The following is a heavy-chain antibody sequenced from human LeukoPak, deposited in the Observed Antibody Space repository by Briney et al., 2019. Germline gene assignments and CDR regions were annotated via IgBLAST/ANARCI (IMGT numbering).Heavy chain of an antibody. D-gene: IGHD6-13*01. CDR1: GYTFTSYG. Sequence: ASVKVSCKASGYTFTSYGISWVRQAPGQGLEWMGIINPSGGSTSYAQKFQGRVTMTRDTSTSTVYMELSSLRSEDTAVYYCARGPLGRSSSWYYFDYWGQGTLVTASS. J-gene: IGHJ4*02. V-gene: IGHV1-46*01. CDR2: INPSGGST. CDR3: ARGPLGRSSSWYYFDY.